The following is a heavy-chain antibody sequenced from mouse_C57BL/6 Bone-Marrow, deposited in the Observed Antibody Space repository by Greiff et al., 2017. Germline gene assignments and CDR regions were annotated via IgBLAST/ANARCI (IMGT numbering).Heavy chain of an antibody. CDR3: ERKGIYYDYDDFDY. J-gene: IGHJ2*01. CDR1: GYTFTSYW. CDR2: IDPSDSET. V-gene: IGHV1-52*01. Sequence: VQLQQPGAELVRPGSSVKLSCKASGYTFTSYWMHWVKQRPIQGLEWIGNIDPSDSETHYNQKFKDKATLTVDKSSSTAYMQLSSLTSEDSEVYYCERKGIYYDYDDFDYWGQGTTLTVSS. D-gene: IGHD2-4*01.